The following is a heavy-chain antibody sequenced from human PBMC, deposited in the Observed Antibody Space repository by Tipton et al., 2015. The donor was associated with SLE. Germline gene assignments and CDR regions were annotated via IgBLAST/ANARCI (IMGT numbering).Heavy chain of an antibody. D-gene: IGHD5-12*01. J-gene: IGHJ6*03. Sequence: GSLRLSCAASGFSFSDYYMTWVRQAPGMGLQWVSKISNSGITTSYAASVQGRFTISRDNAKNSLFLQMDSLRAEDTAVYYCARAAYSGQGRYYMDVWGKGTTVTVSS. CDR3: ARAAYSGQGRYYMDV. CDR2: ISNSGITT. CDR1: GFSFSDYY. V-gene: IGHV3-11*04.